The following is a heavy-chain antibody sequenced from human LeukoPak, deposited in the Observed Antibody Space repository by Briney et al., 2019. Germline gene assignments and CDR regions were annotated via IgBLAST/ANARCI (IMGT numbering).Heavy chain of an antibody. Sequence: SETLSLTCTVSGGSISSGSYYWSWIRQPAGKGLEWIGRIYTSGSTNYNPSLKSRVTISVDTSKNQFSLKLSSVTAADTAVYYCARDHGWTSFDYWGQGALVTVPS. CDR1: GGSISSGSYY. CDR3: ARDHGWTSFDY. V-gene: IGHV4-61*02. CDR2: IYTSGST. D-gene: IGHD2-15*01. J-gene: IGHJ4*02.